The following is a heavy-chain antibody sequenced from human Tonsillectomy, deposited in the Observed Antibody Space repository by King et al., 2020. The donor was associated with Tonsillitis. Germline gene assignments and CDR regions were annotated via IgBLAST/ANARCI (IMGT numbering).Heavy chain of an antibody. D-gene: IGHD3-3*01. CDR2: INWNSAKM. Sequence: VQLVESGGGLVQPGGSLRLSCAASGFTFEDVAMHWVRQAPGTGLEWVSGINWNSAKMDYVDSVKGRFTISRDNAQNSLYLQMSSLRAEDTALYYCAKAIFGVVTPFDSWGQGTLVTVSS. CDR3: AKAIFGVVTPFDS. V-gene: IGHV3-9*01. CDR1: GFTFEDVA. J-gene: IGHJ4*02.